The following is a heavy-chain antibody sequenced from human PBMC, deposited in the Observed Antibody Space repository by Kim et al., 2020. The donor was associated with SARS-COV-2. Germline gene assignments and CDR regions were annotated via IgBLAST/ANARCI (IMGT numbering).Heavy chain of an antibody. J-gene: IGHJ4*02. CDR1: GFTFSSYS. V-gene: IGHV3-48*04. CDR2: ISSSSTI. CDR3: ARYSSGWALTFDY. Sequence: GGSLRLSCAASGFTFSSYSMNWVRQAPGKGLEWVSYISSSSTIYYADSVKGRFTISRDNAKNSLYLQMNSLRAEDTAVYYCARYSSGWALTFDYWGQGTL. D-gene: IGHD6-19*01.